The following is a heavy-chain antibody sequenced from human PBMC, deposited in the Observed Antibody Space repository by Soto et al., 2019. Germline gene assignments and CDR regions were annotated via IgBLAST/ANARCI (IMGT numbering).Heavy chain of an antibody. CDR3: ARGGHVVVVTAALDY. CDR1: GDTFTDYY. J-gene: IGHJ4*02. V-gene: IGHV1-46*01. D-gene: IGHD2-21*02. CDR2: VNPSGGHT. Sequence: QVQLVQSGAEVKKPGASVKVSCKASGDTFTDYYIHWVRQAPGQGLEWMGTVNPSGGHTTYAQHFLXXXTXXRDTSTSTLYMELTSLTSEDTAIYYCARGGHVVVVTAALDYWGQGTLVTVSS.